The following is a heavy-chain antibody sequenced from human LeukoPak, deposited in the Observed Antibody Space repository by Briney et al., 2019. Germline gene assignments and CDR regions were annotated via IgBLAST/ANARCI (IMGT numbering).Heavy chain of an antibody. CDR3: VRYNWNPNRMFDS. Sequence: SQTLSLTCAISGDSVSSNNVAWNWIRQSPSRGLEWLGRTYYKSKWSNDYAVSVKSRITINPDTSKNQFSLQLNSVTPEDTAIYYCVRYNWNPNRMFDSWDQGTLVTVSS. J-gene: IGHJ4*02. V-gene: IGHV6-1*01. CDR2: TYYKSKWSN. D-gene: IGHD1-20*01. CDR1: GDSVSSNNVA.